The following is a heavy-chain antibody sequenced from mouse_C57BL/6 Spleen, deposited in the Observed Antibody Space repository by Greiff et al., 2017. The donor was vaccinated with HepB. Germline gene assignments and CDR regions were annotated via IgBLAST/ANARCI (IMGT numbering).Heavy chain of an antibody. CDR3: ARSHYDHGAMDY. D-gene: IGHD2-4*01. CDR1: GYAFTNYL. J-gene: IGHJ4*01. CDR2: INPGSGGT. Sequence: QVQLQQSGAELVRPGTSVKVSCKASGYAFTNYLIEWVKQRPGQGLEWIGVINPGSGGTNYNEKFKGKATLTADKSSSTAYMQLSSLTSEDSAVYFCARSHYDHGAMDYWGQGTSVTVSS. V-gene: IGHV1-54*01.